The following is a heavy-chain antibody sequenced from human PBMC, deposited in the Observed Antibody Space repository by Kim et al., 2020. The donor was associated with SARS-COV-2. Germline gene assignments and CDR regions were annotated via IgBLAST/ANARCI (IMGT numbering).Heavy chain of an antibody. CDR3: AKDRGLSSSSSNFDY. CDR1: GFTFSSYA. Sequence: GGSLRLSCAASGFTFSSYAMSWVRQTPGQGLEWVSGISGSGGTTYYADSVQGRFTISRDNSQNTLYLQMSSLRVEDTAIYYCAKDRGLSSSSSNFDYWGQGTLVTVSS. J-gene: IGHJ4*02. CDR2: ISGSGGTT. D-gene: IGHD6-6*01. V-gene: IGHV3-23*01.